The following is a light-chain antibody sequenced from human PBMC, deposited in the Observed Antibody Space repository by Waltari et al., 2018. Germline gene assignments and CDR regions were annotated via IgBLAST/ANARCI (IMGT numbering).Light chain of an antibody. CDR1: KTVRATY. V-gene: IGKV3-20*01. CDR2: DTS. J-gene: IGKJ4*01. CDR3: QQYDISPLT. Sequence: EIVLTQSPGTLSLSPGERATLSCRASKTVRATYLAWYQKKPGQAPTLVIHDTSSRATGIPDRFSGSGSGTDFSLTISSLKPEDFAVYYCQQYDISPLTFGGGTKVETK.